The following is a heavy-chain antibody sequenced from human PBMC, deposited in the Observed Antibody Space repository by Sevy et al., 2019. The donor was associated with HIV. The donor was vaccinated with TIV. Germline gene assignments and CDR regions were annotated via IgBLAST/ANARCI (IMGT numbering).Heavy chain of an antibody. CDR2: ISGSGETT. D-gene: IGHD3-3*01. Sequence: GGSLRLSCAASGLTFNSHAMSWVRQPPGRGLEWVSAISGSGETTVYADSVRGRFTISRDNSKNTLFLVMNGLRAEDTAVYYCAMDYMLNLWRGYFDSWGQGTLVTVSS. CDR1: GLTFNSHA. J-gene: IGHJ4*02. V-gene: IGHV3-23*01. CDR3: AMDYMLNLWRGYFDS.